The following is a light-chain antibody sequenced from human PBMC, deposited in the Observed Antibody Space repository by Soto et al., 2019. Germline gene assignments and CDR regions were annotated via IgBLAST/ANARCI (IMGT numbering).Light chain of an antibody. Sequence: QSALTQPASVSGSPGQSITISCTGTSSDVGGYNYVSWYQHHPGKAPKLMIYEVSDRPSGVSNRFSGSKSGNTASLTISGLQAEDEADYYCNSYTSSSTLVFCGGTKLTVL. CDR1: SSDVGGYNY. CDR3: NSYTSSSTLV. V-gene: IGLV2-14*01. J-gene: IGLJ2*01. CDR2: EVS.